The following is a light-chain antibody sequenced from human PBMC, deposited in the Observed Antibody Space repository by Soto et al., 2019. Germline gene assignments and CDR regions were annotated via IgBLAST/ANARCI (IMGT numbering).Light chain of an antibody. V-gene: IGKV1-33*01. Sequence: SQMPKSPSSLSASLGDRFTITCQASQDISNYLNWYQQKPGKAPKLLIYDASNLETGVPSRFSGSGSGTDFTFTISSLQPEDIATYYCQQYDNLPLTFGGGTKVDI. CDR3: QQYDNLPLT. CDR1: QDISNY. J-gene: IGKJ4*01. CDR2: DAS.